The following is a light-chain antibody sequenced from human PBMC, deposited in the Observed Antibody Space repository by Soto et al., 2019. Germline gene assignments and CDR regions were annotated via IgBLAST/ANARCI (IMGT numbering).Light chain of an antibody. CDR1: QSVSNNY. CDR3: QQYGRSPWT. Sequence: EIVLTQSPGTLSLSPGERATLYCRASQSVSNNYLAWYQQKPGQAPRLLIYGASNRATGIPDRFSGSGSGTDFTLTISRLEPEDFGVYYCQQYGRSPWTFGQGTKVDI. CDR2: GAS. V-gene: IGKV3-20*01. J-gene: IGKJ1*01.